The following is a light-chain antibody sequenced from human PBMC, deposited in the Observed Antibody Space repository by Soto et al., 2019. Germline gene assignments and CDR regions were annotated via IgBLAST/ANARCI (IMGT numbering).Light chain of an antibody. CDR2: GAS. CDR3: QQHGSSPLT. V-gene: IGKV3-20*01. CDR1: QSVSSSF. J-gene: IGKJ4*01. Sequence: EIVLTQSPGTLSLSPGERATLSCRASQSVSSSFLAWYQQKPGQAPRLLIYGASSRATGVPDRFSGSGSGTDCTLTISSREHEDEAVYYCQQHGSSPLTFGGGTKVEIK.